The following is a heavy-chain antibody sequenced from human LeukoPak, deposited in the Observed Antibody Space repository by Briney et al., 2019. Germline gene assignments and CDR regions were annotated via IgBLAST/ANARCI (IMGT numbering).Heavy chain of an antibody. D-gene: IGHD5-12*01. V-gene: IGHV3-15*01. CDR3: TTAIVATIETGL. Sequence: PGGSLRLSCAASGFTFSNAWMSWVRQAPGKGLEWVGRIKSKTDGGTTDYAAPVKGRFTISRVDSKNTLYLQMNSLKTEDTAVYYCTTAIVATIETGLWGQGTLVTVSS. J-gene: IGHJ4*02. CDR1: GFTFSNAW. CDR2: IKSKTDGGTT.